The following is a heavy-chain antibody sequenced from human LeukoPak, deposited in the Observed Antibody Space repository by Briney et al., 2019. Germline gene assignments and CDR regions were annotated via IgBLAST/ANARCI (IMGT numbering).Heavy chain of an antibody. CDR3: ARTYYDSWGYYEVTY. J-gene: IGHJ4*02. V-gene: IGHV4-39*01. CDR2: ISYSGNT. CDR1: GGSISSSSYY. Sequence: SETLSLTCTVSGGSISSSSYYWGWIRQPPGKGLEWIGSISYSGNTYYNPSLKSRVTISADTSKNQFSLKLSSVTAADTAVYYCARTYYDSWGYYEVTYWGQGTLVTVSS. D-gene: IGHD3-22*01.